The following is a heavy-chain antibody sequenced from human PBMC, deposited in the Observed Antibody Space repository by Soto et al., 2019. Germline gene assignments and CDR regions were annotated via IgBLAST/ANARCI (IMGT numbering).Heavy chain of an antibody. CDR1: GFTFSSYA. CDR2: IIGSGGST. Sequence: EVQLLESGGGLVQPGGSLRLSCAASGFTFSSYAMSWVRQAPGKGLEWVSAIIGSGGSTYYADSVKGRFTISRDNSKNTLYLQMNSLRAEDTAVYYCAKRGVAMVKGWYFDYWGQGTLVTVSS. CDR3: AKRGVAMVKGWYFDY. D-gene: IGHD5-18*01. V-gene: IGHV3-23*01. J-gene: IGHJ4*02.